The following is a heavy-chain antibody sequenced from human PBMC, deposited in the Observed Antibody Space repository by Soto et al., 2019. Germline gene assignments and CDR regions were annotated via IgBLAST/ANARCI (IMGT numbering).Heavy chain of an antibody. CDR1: GFTFTSYA. D-gene: IGHD3-3*01. CDR2: ISNDGSNY. V-gene: IGHV3-30-3*01. Sequence: QVQLVESGGGVVQPGRSLRLSCGASGFTFTSYAMHWVRQAPGKGLEWVAVISNDGSNYYYADSVRGRFTISRDNTKNTLFLQMSSLRGEDSGVYYCARGTTLAIFDYGMDVWGQGTTVTVSS. J-gene: IGHJ6*02. CDR3: ARGTTLAIFDYGMDV.